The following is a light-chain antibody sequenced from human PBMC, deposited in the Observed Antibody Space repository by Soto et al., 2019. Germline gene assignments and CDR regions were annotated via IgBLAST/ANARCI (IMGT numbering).Light chain of an antibody. CDR2: AAS. CDR1: QGISNN. V-gene: IGKV1-17*01. CDR3: LQHNTYPLT. Sequence: DIQMTQSPSSLSASVGDRVTITCRASQGISNNLGWYRQKPGSAPQRLNLAASTLQTGVPSRFSGSGSGTEFTLTISSLQPDDSATYYCLQHNTYPLTFGQGTKVEIK. J-gene: IGKJ1*01.